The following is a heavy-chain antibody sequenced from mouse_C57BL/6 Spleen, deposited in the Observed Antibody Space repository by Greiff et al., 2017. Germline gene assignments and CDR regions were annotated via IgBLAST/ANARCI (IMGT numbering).Heavy chain of an antibody. D-gene: IGHD1-1*01. CDR2: ISDGGSYT. CDR1: GLTFSSYA. J-gene: IGHJ4*01. CDR3: ARDELLRSTLYAMDY. Sequence: EVHLVESGGGLVKPGGSLKLSCAASGLTFSSYAMSWVRQTPEKRLEWVATISDGGSYTYYPDNVKGRFTISRDNAKNNLYLQMSHLKSEDTAMXYCARDELLRSTLYAMDYWGQGTSVTVSS. V-gene: IGHV5-4*01.